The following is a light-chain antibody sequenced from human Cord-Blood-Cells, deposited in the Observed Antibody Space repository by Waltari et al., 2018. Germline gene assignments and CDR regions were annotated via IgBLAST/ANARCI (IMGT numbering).Light chain of an antibody. Sequence: DIQMTQSPSTLSASVGDRVTIPCRASQGISSWLAWYQQKPGKAPKLLIYKASSLESGVPSRFSGSGSGTEFTLTISSLQPDDFATYYCQQYKSYWTFGQGTKVEIK. J-gene: IGKJ1*01. CDR1: QGISSW. V-gene: IGKV1-5*03. CDR3: QQYKSYWT. CDR2: KAS.